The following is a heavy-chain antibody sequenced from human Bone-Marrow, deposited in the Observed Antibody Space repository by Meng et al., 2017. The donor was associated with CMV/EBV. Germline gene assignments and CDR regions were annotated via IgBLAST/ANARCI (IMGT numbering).Heavy chain of an antibody. D-gene: IGHD3-3*01. V-gene: IGHV4-39*01. Sequence: SETLSLTCTVSGGSISSSRYYWGWIRQPPGKGLEWIGSIYYSGSTYDNPPLKSRVTIAVDTSKNQFSLKLSSVTAADTAVYYGARNDFWSGYSPVYWGQGTLVTVSS. CDR2: IYYSGST. CDR3: ARNDFWSGYSPVY. CDR1: GGSISSSRYY. J-gene: IGHJ4*02.